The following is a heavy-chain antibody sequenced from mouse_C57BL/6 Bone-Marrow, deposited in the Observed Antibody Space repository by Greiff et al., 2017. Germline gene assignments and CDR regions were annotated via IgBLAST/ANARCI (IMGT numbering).Heavy chain of an antibody. CDR3: ARSPYDYYGNYYAMDY. V-gene: IGHV7-3*01. J-gene: IGHJ4*01. Sequence: EVKLVESGGGLVQPGGSLSLSCAASGFTFTAYYMSWVRQPPGKALEWLGFIRNKANGYTTEYSASVKGRFTISRDNSQSILYLQMIALRAEDSATYYCARSPYDYYGNYYAMDYWGQGPSVTVYS. D-gene: IGHD1-1*01. CDR2: IRNKANGYTT. CDR1: GFTFTAYY.